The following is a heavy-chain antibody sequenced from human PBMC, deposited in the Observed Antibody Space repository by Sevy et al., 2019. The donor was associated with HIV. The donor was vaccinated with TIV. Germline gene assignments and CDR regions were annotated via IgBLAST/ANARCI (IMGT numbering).Heavy chain of an antibody. J-gene: IGHJ4*02. D-gene: IGHD2-8*01. CDR1: GFTFSKYS. V-gene: IGHV3-23*01. Sequence: GGSLRLSCAASGFTFSKYSMSWVRQPPGKGLEWVSTLSFGCGEINYADSVKGRFTISRDNSKSSVYLQMNNLRPEDTAVYYCDSEGCTKPHDYWGQGTLVTVSS. CDR2: LSFGCGEI. CDR3: DSEGCTKPHDY.